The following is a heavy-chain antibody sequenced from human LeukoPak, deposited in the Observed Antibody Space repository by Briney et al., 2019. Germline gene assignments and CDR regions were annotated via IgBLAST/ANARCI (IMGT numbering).Heavy chain of an antibody. CDR1: GFTVSSNY. Sequence: GGSLRLSCAASGFTVSSNYMSWVRQAPGKGLEWVSVIYSGGSTYYADSVKGRFTISRDNSKNTLYLQMNSLRAEDTAVYYCATFNCGGDCYLFDYWGQGTLVTVSS. J-gene: IGHJ4*02. CDR3: ATFNCGGDCYLFDY. V-gene: IGHV3-66*01. CDR2: IYSGGST. D-gene: IGHD2-21*02.